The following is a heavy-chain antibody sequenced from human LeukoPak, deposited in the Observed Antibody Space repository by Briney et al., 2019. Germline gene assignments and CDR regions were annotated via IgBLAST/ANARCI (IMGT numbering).Heavy chain of an antibody. J-gene: IGHJ4*01. V-gene: IGHV4-34*01. CDR1: GGSFSGYY. CDR3: GSRGDYGALDY. CDR2: INHSGST. D-gene: IGHD4-17*01. Sequence: PSETLSLTCAVYGGSFSGYYWSWIRQPPGKGLEWIGEINHSGSTNYNPSLKSRVTISVDTSKNQFSLKLSSVTAADTAVYYCGSRGDYGALDYWGQGTLVTISS.